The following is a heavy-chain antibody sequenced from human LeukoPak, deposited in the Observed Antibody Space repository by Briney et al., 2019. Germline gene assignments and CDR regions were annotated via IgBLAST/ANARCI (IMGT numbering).Heavy chain of an antibody. CDR1: GYTFTSYD. V-gene: IGHV1-8*01. CDR3: ARGPYSSHAFDI. J-gene: IGHJ3*02. CDR2: MNPNSGNT. Sequence: ASVKVSCKASGYTFTSYDINWVRQATGQGLERMGWMNPNSGNTGYAQKFQGRVTMTRNTSISTAYMELSSLRSEDTAVYYCARGPYSSHAFDIWGQGTMVTVSS. D-gene: IGHD6-19*01.